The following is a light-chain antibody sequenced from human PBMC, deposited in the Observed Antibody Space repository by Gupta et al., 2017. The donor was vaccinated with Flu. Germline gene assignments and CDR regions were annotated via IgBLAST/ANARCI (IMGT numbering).Light chain of an antibody. Sequence: QSVLTQPPSVSGAPGQRVTIPCTGSSSNIGAGYDVHWYQQFPGTAPKLLIYGNSNRPSGVPDRFSGSKSGTSASLAITGLQAEDEADYYCQSYDSSLSAYVFGTGTKVTVL. V-gene: IGLV1-40*01. CDR1: SSNIGAGYD. J-gene: IGLJ1*01. CDR3: QSYDSSLSAYV. CDR2: GNS.